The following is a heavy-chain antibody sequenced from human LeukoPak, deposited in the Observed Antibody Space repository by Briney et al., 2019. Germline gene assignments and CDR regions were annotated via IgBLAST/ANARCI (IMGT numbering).Heavy chain of an antibody. V-gene: IGHV3-30-3*01. D-gene: IGHD6-6*01. CDR2: ISYDGSNK. Sequence: GGSLRLSCAASGFTFSSYAMHWVRQAPGKGLEWVAVISYDGSNKYYADSVKGRFTISRDNSKNTLYLQMNSLRAEDTAVYYCATFGGSSSSDYLDYWGQGTLVTVSS. J-gene: IGHJ4*02. CDR1: GFTFSSYA. CDR3: ATFGGSSSSDYLDY.